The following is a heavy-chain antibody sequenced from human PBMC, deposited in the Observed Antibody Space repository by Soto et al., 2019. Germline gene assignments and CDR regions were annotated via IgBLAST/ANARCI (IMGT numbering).Heavy chain of an antibody. V-gene: IGHV1-18*01. D-gene: IGHD1-26*01. CDR3: ARERKWEPLPY. CDR1: GYTFSRYG. J-gene: IGHJ4*02. CDR2: INGNTGHT. Sequence: QVQLVQSGAEVREPGASVKVSCKTSGYTFSRYGITWVRQAPGQGREWMGWINGNTGHTIYAMNLEDRLTIKTDTSTSTAYMELRSMKSDATAVYYCARERKWEPLPYWGQGTLVTVSS.